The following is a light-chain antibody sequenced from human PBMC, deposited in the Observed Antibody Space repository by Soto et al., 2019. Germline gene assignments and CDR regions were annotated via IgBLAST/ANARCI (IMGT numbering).Light chain of an antibody. Sequence: DIQMTPSPSTLSASVVDTVTVTCRASQSVSGWLAWYQQKPGAAPKLVIYEASALPRGGPSRFSGSGAGTKFTLTSSSLQPDDFATYYCQHYTSYSEAFGQGTNVEI. V-gene: IGKV1-5*01. CDR1: QSVSGW. J-gene: IGKJ1*01. CDR3: QHYTSYSEA. CDR2: EAS.